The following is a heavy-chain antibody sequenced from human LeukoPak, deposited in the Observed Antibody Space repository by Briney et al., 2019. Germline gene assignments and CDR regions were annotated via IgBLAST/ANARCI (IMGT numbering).Heavy chain of an antibody. J-gene: IGHJ4*02. V-gene: IGHV4-30-2*06. D-gene: IGHD4-17*01. CDR1: GGSISSGGYY. Sequence: SETLSLTCTVSGGSISSGGYYWSWIRQSPGKGLEWIGYIYHSGSTYYNPSLKSRVTISVDTSKNQFSLKLSSVTAADTAVYYCARGHHYGDYVHYFDYWGQGTLVTVSS. CDR3: ARGHHYGDYVHYFDY. CDR2: IYHSGST.